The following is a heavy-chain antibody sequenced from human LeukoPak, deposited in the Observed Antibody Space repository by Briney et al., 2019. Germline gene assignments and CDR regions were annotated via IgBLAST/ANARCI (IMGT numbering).Heavy chain of an antibody. J-gene: IGHJ4*02. D-gene: IGHD3-16*02. V-gene: IGHV1-46*01. CDR1: GYTFTSYY. Sequence: VASVKVSCKASGYTFTSYYMHWVRQAPGQGLEWMGIINPSGGSTSYAQKFQGRVTMTRDTSTSTVYMELSSLRSEDTAVYYCARGSPITFGGVIPYYFDYWGQGTLVTVSS. CDR3: ARGSPITFGGVIPYYFDY. CDR2: INPSGGST.